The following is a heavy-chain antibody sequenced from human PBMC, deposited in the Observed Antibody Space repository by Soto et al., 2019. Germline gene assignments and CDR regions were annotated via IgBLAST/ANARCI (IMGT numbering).Heavy chain of an antibody. CDR3: ARDNRITIFGVVTDGMDV. Sequence: ASVKVSCKASGGTFSSYAISWVRQAPGQGLEWMGGIIPIFGTANYAQKFQGRVTITADESTSTAYMELSSLRSEDTAVYYCARDNRITIFGVVTDGMDVWGQGTTVTVSS. CDR1: GGTFSSYA. V-gene: IGHV1-69*13. J-gene: IGHJ6*02. CDR2: IIPIFGTA. D-gene: IGHD3-3*01.